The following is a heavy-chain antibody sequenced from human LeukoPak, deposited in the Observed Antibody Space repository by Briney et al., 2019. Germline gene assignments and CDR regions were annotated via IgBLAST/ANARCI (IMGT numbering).Heavy chain of an antibody. CDR3: SRALYYYGSGGSWFDP. D-gene: IGHD3-10*01. CDR2: ISSDGSST. V-gene: IGHV3-74*01. J-gene: IGHJ5*02. Sequence: PGGSLRLSCAASGFTFSSYAMSWVRQAPGKGLVWVSSISSDGSSTNYADSVKGRFTISRDNAKNTLYLQMNSLTAEDTAVYYCSRALYYYGSGGSWFDPWGQGTLVTVSS. CDR1: GFTFSSYA.